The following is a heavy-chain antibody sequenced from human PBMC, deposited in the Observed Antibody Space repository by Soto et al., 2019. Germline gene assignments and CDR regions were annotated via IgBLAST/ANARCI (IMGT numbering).Heavy chain of an antibody. CDR2: ITYSADT. V-gene: IGHV4-34*01. J-gene: IGHJ4*01. D-gene: IGHD6-13*01. CDR1: GGSFSGYS. Sequence: QVQLQQWGAGLLKPSETLSLTCAVSGGSFSGYSWLWIRQPPGKGLEWLGQITYSADTAYNPSLTSRVAMSVDSSKKQFSLSLTSMTAADPAVYSCARGRIGAAGTLDYCGHGILVTVSS. CDR3: ARGRIGAAGTLDY.